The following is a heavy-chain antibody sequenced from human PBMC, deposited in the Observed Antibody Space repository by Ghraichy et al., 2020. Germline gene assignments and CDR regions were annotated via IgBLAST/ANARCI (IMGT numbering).Heavy chain of an antibody. Sequence: WVSYISSSSTIYYADSVKGRFTISRDNAKNSLYLQMNSLRDEDTAVYYCAREDYCDYGPTGYWGQG. V-gene: IGHV3-48*02. CDR2: ISSSSTI. J-gene: IGHJ4*02. CDR3: AREDYCDYGPTGY. D-gene: IGHD4-17*01.